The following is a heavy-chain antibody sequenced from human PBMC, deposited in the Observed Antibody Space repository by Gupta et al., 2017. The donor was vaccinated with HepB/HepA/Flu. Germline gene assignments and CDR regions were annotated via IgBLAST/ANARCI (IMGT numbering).Heavy chain of an antibody. V-gene: IGHV3-15*01. CDR3: GTDIYK. D-gene: IGHD1-1*01. Sequence: EVQLVESGGGLVKPGGSLRLSCAASGFTFTTAWMCWVRQAPGKGLEWVGRIRSKTTGGTTDYAAPVKGRFTISRDDSRDTLYLQMDSLKIEDTAVYYCGTDIYKWGQGTLVTVSS. CDR1: GFTFTTAW. J-gene: IGHJ4*02. CDR2: IRSKTTGGTT.